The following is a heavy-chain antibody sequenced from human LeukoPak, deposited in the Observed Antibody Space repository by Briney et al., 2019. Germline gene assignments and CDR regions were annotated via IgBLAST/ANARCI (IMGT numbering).Heavy chain of an antibody. V-gene: IGHV3-30-3*01. CDR1: GFTFSSYA. Sequence: GGSLRLSCAASGFTFSSYAMHWVRQAPGKGLEWVAVISYDGSNKYYADSVKGRFTISRDNSKNTLYLQMNSLRAEDTAVYYCARDPYYYDSSGYYLSPDYWGQGTLVTVSS. CDR2: ISYDGSNK. J-gene: IGHJ4*02. D-gene: IGHD3-22*01. CDR3: ARDPYYYDSSGYYLSPDY.